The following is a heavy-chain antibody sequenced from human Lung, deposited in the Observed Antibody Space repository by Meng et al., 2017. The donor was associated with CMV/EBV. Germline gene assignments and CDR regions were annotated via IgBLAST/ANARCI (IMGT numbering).Heavy chain of an antibody. CDR3: ARGINGGCGD. J-gene: IGHJ4*02. V-gene: IGHV6-1*01. Sequence: VHLKQSGPGLVKPSQPLSLPCAISGESVSSNSAAWHWIRQAPSRGLEWLGRTYYRSKWYHEYAVSVKSRITISPDTPKNQFSLQLNSMTPEDTAVYYCARGINGGCGDWGQGTLVTVSS. D-gene: IGHD4-23*01. CDR2: TYYRSKWYH. CDR1: GESVSSNSAA.